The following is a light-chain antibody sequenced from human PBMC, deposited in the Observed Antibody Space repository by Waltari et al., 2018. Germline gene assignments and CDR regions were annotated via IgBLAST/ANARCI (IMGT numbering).Light chain of an antibody. CDR3: AAWDDILTAWV. CDR1: PSNPGSYT. V-gene: IGLV1-47*01. CDR2: RDD. Sequence: QSGLTQSPSASGTPGQSVPISCSGGPSNPGSYTVYCYQQLPGTAPKLLIYRDDRRPSGVPARFSGSKAVTSASLTISGLRSEDAADYYCAAWDDILTAWVFGGGTKLTVL. J-gene: IGLJ3*02.